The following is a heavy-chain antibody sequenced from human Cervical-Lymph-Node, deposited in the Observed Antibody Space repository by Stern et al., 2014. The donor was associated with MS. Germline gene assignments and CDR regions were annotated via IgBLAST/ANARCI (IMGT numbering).Heavy chain of an antibody. J-gene: IGHJ5*02. Sequence: VQLVQSGAEVRKPGASVSVSCKASGNTFTGHPVHWLRQAPGQGLEWMGRIFFNNGATNFSQKFQGRVTATRDMSMKTVYMPLSSLRSDDTAVYYCAGSEAVHISGIAPAWFDPWGQGTQVTVSS. D-gene: IGHD3-3*02. CDR1: GNTFTGHP. CDR3: AGSEAVHISGIAPAWFDP. V-gene: IGHV1-2*06. CDR2: IFFNNGAT.